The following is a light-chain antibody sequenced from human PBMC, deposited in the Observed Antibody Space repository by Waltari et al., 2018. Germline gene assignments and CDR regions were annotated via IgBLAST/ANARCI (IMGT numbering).Light chain of an antibody. CDR3: QQRVTWPLT. CDR1: QSISIY. CDR2: DTF. V-gene: IGKV3-11*01. J-gene: IGKJ4*01. Sequence: EIVLTQSPATLSLSPVEGATLSCRASQSISIYLGWYQHKPGQAPRLLINDTFNRATGIPARFTGSGSGTDFSLTISSLEPEDFAVYYCQQRVTWPLTFGGGTKVEIK.